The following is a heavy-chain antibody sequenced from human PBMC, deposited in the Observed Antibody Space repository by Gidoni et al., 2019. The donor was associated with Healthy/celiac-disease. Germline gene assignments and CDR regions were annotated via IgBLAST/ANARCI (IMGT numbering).Heavy chain of an antibody. D-gene: IGHD4-17*01. CDR1: GGTFSSYA. V-gene: IGHV1-69*06. CDR2: IIPIFGTA. Sequence: QVQLVQSGAEVKKPGSSVKVSCQASGGTFSSYAISWVRQAPGQGLEWMGGIIPIFGTANYAQKFQGRVTITADKSTSTAYMELSSLRSEDTAVYYCASRTTLTTDYYYYGMDVWGQGTTVTVSS. J-gene: IGHJ6*02. CDR3: ASRTTLTTDYYYYGMDV.